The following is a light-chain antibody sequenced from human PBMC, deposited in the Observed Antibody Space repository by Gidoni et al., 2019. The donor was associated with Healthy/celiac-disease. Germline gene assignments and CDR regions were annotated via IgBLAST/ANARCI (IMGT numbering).Light chain of an antibody. J-gene: IGKJ2*01. Sequence: EIVLTQSPATLSLSPGERATLSCRASQSVSSYLAWYQQKPGQAPRLLIYDASNRATGIPARFSGSGSGTDFSLTISNLEPEDFAVYYCQQRSNWPPYTLGQGTKLEIK. CDR1: QSVSSY. V-gene: IGKV3-11*01. CDR2: DAS. CDR3: QQRSNWPPYT.